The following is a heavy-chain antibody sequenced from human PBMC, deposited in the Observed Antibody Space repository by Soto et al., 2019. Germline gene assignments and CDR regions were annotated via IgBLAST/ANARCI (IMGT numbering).Heavy chain of an antibody. V-gene: IGHV1-69*06. Sequence: QVQLVQSGAEVKRPGSSVKVSCKASGGTFSSYAISWVRQAPGQGLEWMGGIIPIFGTANYAQKFQGRVTITADKSTSTAYMELSSLRSEDTAVYYCAREVMATNPHYYGIDVWGQGTTVTVSS. CDR1: GGTFSSYA. D-gene: IGHD2-21*01. J-gene: IGHJ6*02. CDR2: IIPIFGTA. CDR3: AREVMATNPHYYGIDV.